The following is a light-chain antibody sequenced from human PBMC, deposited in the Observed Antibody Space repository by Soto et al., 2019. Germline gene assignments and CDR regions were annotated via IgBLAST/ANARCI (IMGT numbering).Light chain of an antibody. J-gene: IGKJ4*01. Sequence: DIQMTQSPSSLSASVGDRVTITCQASQDITTYLNWYQQKPGQAPNLLIYDASKLETGVPSRFSGGGSGTDFTFTVTSLQPEAFATYFCQHYDNLLLTFGGGTKV. CDR1: QDITTY. V-gene: IGKV1-33*01. CDR2: DAS. CDR3: QHYDNLLLT.